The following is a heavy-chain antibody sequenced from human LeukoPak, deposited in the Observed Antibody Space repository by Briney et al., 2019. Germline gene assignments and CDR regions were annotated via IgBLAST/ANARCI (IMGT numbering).Heavy chain of an antibody. CDR2: IFYSGST. Sequence: SETLSLTCTVSGGSIYSSSYYWAWIRQPPGKGLEWIGSIFYSGSTYYNPSLKSRVTISVDTSKNQFSLRLSSVTAADTAVYYCARREWRFYYDSSGYSRNPAGLKLDYWGQGTLVTVSS. J-gene: IGHJ4*02. V-gene: IGHV4-39*07. CDR1: GGSIYSSSYY. D-gene: IGHD3-22*01. CDR3: ARREWRFYYDSSGYSRNPAGLKLDY.